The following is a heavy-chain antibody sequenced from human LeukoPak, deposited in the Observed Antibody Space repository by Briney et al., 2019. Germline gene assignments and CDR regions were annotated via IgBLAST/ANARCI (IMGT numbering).Heavy chain of an antibody. D-gene: IGHD6-13*01. Sequence: NPSETLSLTCNVSGYSISRNYHWGWIRQPPGKGLEWIGTIYHSGSTYYSPSLKSRVTISIDTSQNHFSLKLSSVTAADTAVYYCARVAPRSSSWYFHSGTNWFDPWGQGTLVTVSS. CDR2: IYHSGST. CDR1: GYSISRNYH. CDR3: ARVAPRSSSWYFHSGTNWFDP. V-gene: IGHV4-38-2*02. J-gene: IGHJ5*02.